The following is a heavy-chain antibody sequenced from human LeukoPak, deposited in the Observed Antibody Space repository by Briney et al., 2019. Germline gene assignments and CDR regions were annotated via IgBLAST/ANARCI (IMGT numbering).Heavy chain of an antibody. CDR3: AYSNNLNY. CDR1: RLSFSGQW. D-gene: IGHD1-20*01. Sequence: GGSLRLSCAASRLSFSGQWMNWVRQAPGQGLEWVAHIKYDGSEKHYADSVKGRFAISREDAKNSLSLQMDNVRAEDTAVYYCAYSNNLNYWGQGTLVTVSS. J-gene: IGHJ4*02. CDR2: IKYDGSEK. V-gene: IGHV3-7*01.